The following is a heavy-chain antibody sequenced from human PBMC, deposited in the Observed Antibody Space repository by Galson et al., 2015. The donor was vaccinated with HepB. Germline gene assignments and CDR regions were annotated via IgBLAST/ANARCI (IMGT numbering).Heavy chain of an antibody. V-gene: IGHV1-18*04. D-gene: IGHD5-12*01. CDR3: ARDRRGYSGSGRVDY. CDR2: ISAYNGNT. CDR1: GYTFTSYG. Sequence: QSGAEMKKPGASVKVSCKASGYTFTSYGISWVRQAPGQGLEWMGWISAYNGNTNYAQKLQGRVTMTTDTSTSTAYMELRSLRSDDTAVYYCARDRRGYSGSGRVDYWGQGTLVTVSS. J-gene: IGHJ4*02.